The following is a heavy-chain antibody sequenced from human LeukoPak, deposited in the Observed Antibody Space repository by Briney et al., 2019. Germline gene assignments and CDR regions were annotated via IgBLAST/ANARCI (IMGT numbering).Heavy chain of an antibody. Sequence: PSGTLSLTCAVSGGSISSSNWWSWVRQPPGKGLEWIGEIYHSGSTYYNPSLKSRVTISVDTSKNQFSLKLSSVTAADTAVYYCARDPAASSVTYYFDYWGQGTLVTVSS. D-gene: IGHD4-23*01. CDR3: ARDPAASSVTYYFDY. J-gene: IGHJ4*02. V-gene: IGHV4-4*02. CDR2: IYHSGST. CDR1: GGSISSSNW.